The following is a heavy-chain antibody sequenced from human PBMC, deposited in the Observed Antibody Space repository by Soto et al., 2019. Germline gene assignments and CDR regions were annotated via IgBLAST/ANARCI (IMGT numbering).Heavy chain of an antibody. J-gene: IGHJ5*02. V-gene: IGHV4-39*01. CDR1: GGSISSSSYY. Sequence: QMQLQESGPGLVKPSETLSLTCTVSGGSISSSSYYWGWIRQPPGKGLEWIGSIYYSGSTYYNPSLKSRVTISVDTSKNQFSLKLSSVTAADTAVYYCARLRGDIVVVAAAHPSYNWFDPWGQGTLVTVSS. D-gene: IGHD2-2*01. CDR3: ARLRGDIVVVAAAHPSYNWFDP. CDR2: IYYSGST.